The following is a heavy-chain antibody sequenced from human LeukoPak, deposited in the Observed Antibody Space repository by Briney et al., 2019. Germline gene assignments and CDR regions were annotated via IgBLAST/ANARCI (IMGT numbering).Heavy chain of an antibody. CDR3: ARGSSSSADDY. J-gene: IGHJ4*02. CDR2: VFVTGST. V-gene: IGHV4-4*07. CDR1: GGSISSYY. Sequence: SETLSLTCSFSGGSISSYYWSWIRQSAGKGLEWIGRVFVTGSTDYKPSLKSRVTMSIDASKNQFSLQLRSVTAADTAVYYCARGSSSSADDYWGQGTLVTVSS. D-gene: IGHD6-6*01.